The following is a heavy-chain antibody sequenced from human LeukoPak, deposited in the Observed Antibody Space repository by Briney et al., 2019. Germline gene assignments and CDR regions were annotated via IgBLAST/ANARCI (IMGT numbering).Heavy chain of an antibody. J-gene: IGHJ2*01. D-gene: IGHD5-12*01. Sequence: SMNIYIYYADSVKGRFTISRDNAKNSLYLQMNSLRAEDTAVYYCARDGPLRQRWYFDLWGRGTLVTVSS. V-gene: IGHV3-21*06. CDR2: SMNIYI. CDR3: ARDGPLRQRWYFDL.